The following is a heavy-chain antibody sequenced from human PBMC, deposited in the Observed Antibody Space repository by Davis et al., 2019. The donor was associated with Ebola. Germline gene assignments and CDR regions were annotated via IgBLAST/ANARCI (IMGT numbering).Heavy chain of an antibody. CDR2: INAGNGNT. J-gene: IGHJ6*02. D-gene: IGHD5-18*01. Sequence: AASVKVSCKASGYTFTSYAMHWVRQAPGQRLEWMGWINAGNGNTKYSQKFQGRVTITRDTSASTAYMELSSLRAEDTAVYYCAKDLYLHSYLYYYYGMDVWGQGTTVTVSS. CDR1: GYTFTSYA. CDR3: AKDLYLHSYLYYYYGMDV. V-gene: IGHV1-3*01.